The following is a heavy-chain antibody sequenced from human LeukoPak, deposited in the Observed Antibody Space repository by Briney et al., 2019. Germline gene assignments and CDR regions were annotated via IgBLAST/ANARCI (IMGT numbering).Heavy chain of an antibody. CDR2: IYPGDSDT. CDR3: ARHDSGYEWGYWFDP. Sequence: GESLKIPCKGSGYSFISYWIGWVRQMPGKGLEWMGIIYPGDSDTRYSPSFQGQVTISADNSISTAYLQWSSLKASDTAMYYCARHDSGYEWGYWFDPWGQGTLVTVSS. J-gene: IGHJ5*02. CDR1: GYSFISYW. D-gene: IGHD5-12*01. V-gene: IGHV5-51*01.